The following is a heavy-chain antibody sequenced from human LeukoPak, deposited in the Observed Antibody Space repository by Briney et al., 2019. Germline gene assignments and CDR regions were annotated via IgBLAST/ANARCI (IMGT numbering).Heavy chain of an antibody. Sequence: PGGSLRLSCAASVFTFSSYSMNWVRQAPGKGLEWVSSISSSSSYIYYADSVKGRFTISRDNAKNTLYLQMTGQRAEDTAVYYCAREGYDDVWGSYAPLDYWGQGTLVTVSS. CDR2: ISSSSSYI. J-gene: IGHJ4*02. D-gene: IGHD3-16*01. CDR1: VFTFSSYS. V-gene: IGHV3-21*01. CDR3: AREGYDDVWGSYAPLDY.